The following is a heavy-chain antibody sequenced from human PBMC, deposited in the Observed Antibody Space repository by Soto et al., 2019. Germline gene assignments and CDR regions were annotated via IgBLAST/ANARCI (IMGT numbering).Heavy chain of an antibody. CDR1: GFTFSSYG. V-gene: IGHV3-30*18. D-gene: IGHD2-8*01. CDR2: ISYDGSNK. CDR3: AKDRAVYANYYSYYGMDV. J-gene: IGHJ6*02. Sequence: GGSLRLSCAASGFTFSSYGMHWVRQAPGKGLEWVAVISYDGSNKYYADSVKGRFTISRDNSKNTLYLQMNSLRAEDTAVYYCAKDRAVYANYYSYYGMDVWGQGTTVTVS.